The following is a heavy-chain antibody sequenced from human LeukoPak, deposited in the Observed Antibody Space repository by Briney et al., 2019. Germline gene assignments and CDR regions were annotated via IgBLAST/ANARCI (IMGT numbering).Heavy chain of an antibody. CDR2: INPNTGTT. CDR3: ARVSSSGGYYSYDTFNI. V-gene: IGHV1-2*06. D-gene: IGHD3-22*01. CDR1: GYTFTYYY. J-gene: IGHJ3*02. Sequence: ASVKVSCKASGYTFTYYYMHWVRHAPGQGLEWMGRINPNTGTTNYAQKFQDRVTMTRDTSINTAYMELSSLRSDDTAVYYCARVSSSGGYYSYDTFNIWGQGTMVTVSS.